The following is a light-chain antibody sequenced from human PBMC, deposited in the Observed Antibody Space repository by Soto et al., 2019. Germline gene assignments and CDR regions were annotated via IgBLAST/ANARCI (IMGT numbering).Light chain of an antibody. CDR2: AAS. J-gene: IGKJ3*01. V-gene: IGKV1-8*01. Sequence: AIRMTQSPSSLSASTGDRVTITCRASQGISSYLAWYQQKPGKAPKLLIYAASTLQSGVPSRFSGSGSGTDFTLTISCLQYEDFETYYCQPYYSYPFTFGHGTKVDIK. CDR3: QPYYSYPFT. CDR1: QGISSY.